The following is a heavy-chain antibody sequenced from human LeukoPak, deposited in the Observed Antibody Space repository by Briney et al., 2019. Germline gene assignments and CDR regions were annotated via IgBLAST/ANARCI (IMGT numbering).Heavy chain of an antibody. CDR1: GGSSSDYY. D-gene: IGHD6-13*01. V-gene: IGHV4-34*01. CDR2: NNHSGST. CDR3: ARGIKEQQLVHKTPDYCYYMDV. Sequence: SETLSLTCASYGGSSSDYYWCLLRPPPRKGLERSGENNHSGSTNYNPYLKSRVTISVDTSKNQFSLKLSCVTAADTAVYYCARGIKEQQLVHKTPDYCYYMDVWGKGPRVTVSS. J-gene: IGHJ6*03.